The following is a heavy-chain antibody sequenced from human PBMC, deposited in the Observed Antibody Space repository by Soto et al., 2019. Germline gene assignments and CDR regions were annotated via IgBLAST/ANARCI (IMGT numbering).Heavy chain of an antibody. Sequence: QVQLVQSGAEVKKPGASVKVSCKASGYTFTSYGISWVRQAPGQGLEWMGWSSAYNGNTNYAEKLQGRVTMTTDTSTSTAYMELRSLRSDDTAVYYCARDLLGYSSGWDFDYSGQGTLVTVSS. D-gene: IGHD6-19*01. CDR2: SSAYNGNT. J-gene: IGHJ4*02. CDR1: GYTFTSYG. V-gene: IGHV1-18*01. CDR3: ARDLLGYSSGWDFDY.